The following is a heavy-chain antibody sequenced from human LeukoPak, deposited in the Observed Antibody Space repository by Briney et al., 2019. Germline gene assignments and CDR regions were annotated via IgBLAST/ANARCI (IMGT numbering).Heavy chain of an antibody. D-gene: IGHD3-16*02. V-gene: IGHV4-34*01. CDR1: GFTFSTYS. Sequence: GSLRLSCAASGFTFSTYSMNWVRQPPGKGLEWIGEINLSGSTNYNPSLKSRVTISVDTSKNQFSLKLSSVTAADTAVYYCASRPAVGGVIPFDYWGQGTLVTVSS. CDR2: INLSGST. CDR3: ASRPAVGGVIPFDY. J-gene: IGHJ4*02.